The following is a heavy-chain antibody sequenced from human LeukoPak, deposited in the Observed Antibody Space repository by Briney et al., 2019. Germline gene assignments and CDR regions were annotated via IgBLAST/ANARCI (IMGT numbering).Heavy chain of an antibody. CDR3: ARDDSEYSGSYYSGN. V-gene: IGHV3-33*01. Sequence: QPGGSLRLSCAASGFTFSSYGMHWVRQAPGKGLEWVAVIWYDGSNKYYADSVKGRFTISRDNSKNTLYLQMNSLRAEDTAVYYCARDDSEYSGSYYSGNWGQGTLVTVSS. D-gene: IGHD1-26*01. CDR1: GFTFSSYG. CDR2: IWYDGSNK. J-gene: IGHJ4*02.